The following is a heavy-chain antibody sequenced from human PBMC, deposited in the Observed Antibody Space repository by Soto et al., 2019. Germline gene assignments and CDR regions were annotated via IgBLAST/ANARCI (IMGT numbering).Heavy chain of an antibody. D-gene: IGHD3-3*01. CDR3: AAGSKYYDFWSGPRAMDYYYGMDV. V-gene: IGHV1-58*01. CDR2: IVVGSGNT. CDR1: GFTFTSSA. J-gene: IGHJ6*02. Sequence: ASVKVSCKASGFTFTSSAVQWVRQARGQRLEWIGWIVVGSGNTNYAQKFQKRVTITRDMSTSTAYMELSSLRSEDTAVYYCAAGSKYYDFWSGPRAMDYYYGMDVWGQGTTVTVSS.